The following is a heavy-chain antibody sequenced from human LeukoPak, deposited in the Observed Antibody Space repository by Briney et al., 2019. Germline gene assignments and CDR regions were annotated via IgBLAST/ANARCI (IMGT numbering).Heavy chain of an antibody. V-gene: IGHV4-59*01. J-gene: IGHJ4*02. Sequence: SETLSLTCTVSGGSISNYYWSWIRQLPGKGLEWIGYIYSSGSPNYNPSLKSRVTISVDTSKNQFSLKLSSVTAADTAVYYCARFAYCGGHCWYYFDYWGQGSLVTVSS. CDR2: IYSSGSP. CDR1: GGSISNYY. CDR3: ARFAYCGGHCWYYFDY. D-gene: IGHD2-21*02.